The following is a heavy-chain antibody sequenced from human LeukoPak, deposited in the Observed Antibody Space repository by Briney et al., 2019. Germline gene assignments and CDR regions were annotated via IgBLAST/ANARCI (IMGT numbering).Heavy chain of an antibody. D-gene: IGHD3-9*01. CDR3: ARVNYDILTGYYSDY. CDR2: IGVGGTT. J-gene: IGHJ4*02. Sequence: GGSLRLSCAASGFTFSSYGMNWVRQAPGKGLEWVSGIGVGGTTYYADSVKGRFTISRDTSKNTLYLQMNSLRAEDTAVYYCARVNYDILTGYYSDYWGQGTLVTVSS. V-gene: IGHV3-23*01. CDR1: GFTFSSYG.